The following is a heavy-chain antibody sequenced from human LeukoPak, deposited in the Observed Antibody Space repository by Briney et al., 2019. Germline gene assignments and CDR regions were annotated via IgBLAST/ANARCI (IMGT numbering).Heavy chain of an antibody. Sequence: TGGSLRLSCAASGFTFISYSMNWVRQAPGKGLEWGSSISSSSSYIYYADSVKGRFTISRDNAKNSLYLQMNSLRAEDTAVYYCARGKYSSGWYRSSVYYFDYWGQGTLVTVSS. D-gene: IGHD6-19*01. J-gene: IGHJ4*02. CDR1: GFTFISYS. CDR3: ARGKYSSGWYRSSVYYFDY. V-gene: IGHV3-21*01. CDR2: ISSSSSYI.